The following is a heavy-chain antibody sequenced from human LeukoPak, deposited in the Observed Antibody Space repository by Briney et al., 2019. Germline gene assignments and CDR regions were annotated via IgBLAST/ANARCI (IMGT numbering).Heavy chain of an antibody. D-gene: IGHD3-22*01. Sequence: GGSLRLSCVASGFPFSSYWMTWVRQAPGKGLEWVSVIFDDGTTYYADSVKGRFTISRDISSNTLYLQMSSLRAEDTARYYCAGAPPYYYDSRGYHYERGNYYYGMDVWGQGTTVTVSS. CDR3: AGAPPYYYDSRGYHYERGNYYYGMDV. CDR1: GFPFSSYW. J-gene: IGHJ6*02. CDR2: IFDDGTT. V-gene: IGHV3-53*01.